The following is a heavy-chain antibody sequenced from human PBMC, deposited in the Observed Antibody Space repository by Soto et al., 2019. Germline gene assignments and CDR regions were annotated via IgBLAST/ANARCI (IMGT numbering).Heavy chain of an antibody. CDR3: ARFSTKTDAFDI. Sequence: PSETLSLTCTVSGGSISSYYWSWIRQPPGKGLEWIGYIYYSGSTNYNPSLKSRVTISVGTSKNQFSLKLSSVTAADTAVYYCARFSTKTDAFDIWGQGTMVTVSS. CDR1: GGSISSYY. CDR2: IYYSGST. J-gene: IGHJ3*02. V-gene: IGHV4-59*01.